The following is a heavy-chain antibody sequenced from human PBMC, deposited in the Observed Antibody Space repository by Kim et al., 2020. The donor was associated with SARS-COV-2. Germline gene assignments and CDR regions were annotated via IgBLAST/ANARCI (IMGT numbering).Heavy chain of an antibody. J-gene: IGHJ4*02. CDR1: GASFNSRDHY. Sequence: SETLSLTCTVSGASFNSRDHYWAWIRQPPGKGLEWIASIHYNRRTYYNLSLTSRVTILIDTSNNQFSLRLSSVTAADTAIYYCARDVTHEIKAEFYFDFWGRGTPVTVSS. CDR3: ARDVTHEIKAEFYFDF. CDR2: IHYNRRT. V-gene: IGHV4-39*07.